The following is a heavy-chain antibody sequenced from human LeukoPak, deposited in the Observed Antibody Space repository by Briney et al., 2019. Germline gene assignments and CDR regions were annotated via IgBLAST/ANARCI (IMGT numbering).Heavy chain of an antibody. CDR3: ASGTYYDYVWGSYRSNHDAFDI. V-gene: IGHV4-34*01. J-gene: IGHJ3*02. D-gene: IGHD3-16*02. Sequence: SETLSLTCTVSGGSFSSYYWTWIRQPAGKGLEWIGEINHSGSTNYNPSLKSRVTISVDTSKNQFSLKLSSVTAADTAVYYCASGTYYDYVWGSYRSNHDAFDIWGQGTMVTVSS. CDR1: GGSFSSYY. CDR2: INHSGST.